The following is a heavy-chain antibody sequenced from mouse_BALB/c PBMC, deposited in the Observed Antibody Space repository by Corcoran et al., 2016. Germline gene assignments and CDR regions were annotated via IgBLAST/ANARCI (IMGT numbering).Heavy chain of an antibody. V-gene: IGHV1-18*01. Sequence: EDQLQQSGPELVKPGAAMKISCTASGYSFTGYTRNWVKPSHGKNLEWIGLINPYNGGTSYNQKFKGKATLTVDKSSSTAYMELLSLTSEDSAVYYCARGYDGYYGAWFAYWGQGTLVTVSA. D-gene: IGHD2-3*01. J-gene: IGHJ3*01. CDR3: ARGYDGYYGAWFAY. CDR1: GYSFTGYT. CDR2: INPYNGGT.